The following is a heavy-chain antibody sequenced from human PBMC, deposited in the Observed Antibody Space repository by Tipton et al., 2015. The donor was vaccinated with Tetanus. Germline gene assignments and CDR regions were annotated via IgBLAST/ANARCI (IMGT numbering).Heavy chain of an antibody. Sequence: SLRLSCAVSGFSPSSYTMNWVRQAPGKGLEWVSSISSTSAYIYYADSLKGRFTISRDNAKNSIYLQMNSLRVEDTGVYFCASGSSLDYWGQGSLVTVSS. CDR1: GFSPSSYT. CDR2: ISSTSAYI. J-gene: IGHJ4*02. CDR3: ASGSSLDY. D-gene: IGHD6-6*01. V-gene: IGHV3-21*01.